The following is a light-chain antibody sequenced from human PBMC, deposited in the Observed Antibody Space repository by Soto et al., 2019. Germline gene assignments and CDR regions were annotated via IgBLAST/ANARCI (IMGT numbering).Light chain of an antibody. J-gene: IGKJ2*01. CDR1: QSVTATY. V-gene: IGKV3-20*01. CDR3: QQYRNSPPMYI. CDR2: GAS. Sequence: ENELTQSPGTLSLSPGERATLSCRASQSVTATYLAWYQQKPGQAPRLLIYGASSRATGIPDRFSGSGSGTDFTLTNTKLEPEDFAAYYCQQYRNSPPMYIFGQGTKVDIK.